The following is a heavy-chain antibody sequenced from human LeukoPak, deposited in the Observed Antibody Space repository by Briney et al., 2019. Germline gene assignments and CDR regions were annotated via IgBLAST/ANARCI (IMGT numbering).Heavy chain of an antibody. CDR2: ISSSSTYI. V-gene: IGHV3-21*01. CDR1: EFTFTSYS. D-gene: IGHD5-18*01. Sequence: GGSLRLSCAASEFTFTSYSMNWVRQAPGKGLEWVASISSSSTYIYYADSVKGRFTISRDNAKNSLYLQMNSLRAEDTAVYYCARGYSYGYGDLDYWGQGTLVTVSS. CDR3: ARGYSYGYGDLDY. J-gene: IGHJ4*02.